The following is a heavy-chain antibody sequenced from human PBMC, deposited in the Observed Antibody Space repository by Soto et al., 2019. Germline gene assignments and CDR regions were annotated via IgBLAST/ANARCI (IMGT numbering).Heavy chain of an antibody. CDR3: AKNYYYDSPGYAFDI. CDR1: GFTFSSYS. Sequence: ESGGGLVKPGGSLRLSCAASGFTFSSYSMNWVRQAPGKGLEWVSSISSGSSYIFYADSVKGRFTISRDNAKNTLFLQMDSLRAEDTAVYYCAKNYYYDSPGYAFDIWGQGTMVTVSS. V-gene: IGHV3-21*01. D-gene: IGHD3-22*01. J-gene: IGHJ3*02. CDR2: ISSGSSYI.